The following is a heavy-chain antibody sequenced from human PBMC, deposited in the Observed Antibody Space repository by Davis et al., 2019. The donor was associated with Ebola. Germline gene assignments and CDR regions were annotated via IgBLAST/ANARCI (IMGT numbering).Heavy chain of an antibody. J-gene: IGHJ4*02. D-gene: IGHD6-6*01. CDR2: INHSGST. Sequence: PSETLSLTCTVSGGSISSSSYYWGWIRQPPGKGLEWIGEINHSGSTNYNPSLKSRVTISVDTSKNQFSLKLSSVTAADTAVYYCARGAGIAPRPRGRYFDYWGQGTLVTVSS. CDR1: GGSISSSSYY. V-gene: IGHV4-39*07. CDR3: ARGAGIAPRPRGRYFDY.